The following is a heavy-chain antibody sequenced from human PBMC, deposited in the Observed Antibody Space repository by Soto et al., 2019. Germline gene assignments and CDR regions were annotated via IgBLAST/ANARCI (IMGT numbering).Heavy chain of an antibody. CDR1: GFTVSSNY. D-gene: IGHD3-10*01. CDR3: ARDWGSMVRGAHYYYYGMDV. Sequence: EVQLVESGGGLVQPGGSLRLSCAASGFTVSSNYMSWVRQAPGKGLGWVSVIYSGGSTYYADSVKGRFTISRHNSKNTLYLQMNSLRAEDTAVYYCARDWGSMVRGAHYYYYGMDVWGQGTTVTVSS. J-gene: IGHJ6*02. V-gene: IGHV3-53*04. CDR2: IYSGGST.